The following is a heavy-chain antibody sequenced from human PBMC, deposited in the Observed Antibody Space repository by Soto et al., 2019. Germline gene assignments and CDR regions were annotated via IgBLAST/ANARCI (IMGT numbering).Heavy chain of an antibody. V-gene: IGHV4-39*01. CDR2: IYYSGST. Sequence: QLQLQESGPGLVKPSETLSLTCTVSGGSISSSSYYWGWIRQPPGKGLEWIGSIYYSGSTYYNPSLKSRVTISVDTSKNQFYLKLSSVTAADTAVYYCAIPTRGSGGWFDPWGQGTLVTVSS. CDR1: GGSISSSSYY. J-gene: IGHJ5*02. D-gene: IGHD6-25*01. CDR3: AIPTRGSGGWFDP.